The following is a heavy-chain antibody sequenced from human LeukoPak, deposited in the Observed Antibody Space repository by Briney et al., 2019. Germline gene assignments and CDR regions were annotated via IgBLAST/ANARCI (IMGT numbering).Heavy chain of an antibody. CDR3: ARDSRTGTTIPGYYYGMDV. J-gene: IGHJ6*02. V-gene: IGHV3-30-3*01. D-gene: IGHD4-17*01. Sequence: GGSLRLSCAASGFTFRSYAMHWVRQAPGKGLEWVAVISYYENKKYCADSVKGLFTISRENSKNTLYLQRNSLRAEDTAVYYVARDSRTGTTIPGYYYGMDVWAKGPRSPSP. CDR2: ISYYENKK. CDR1: GFTFRSYA.